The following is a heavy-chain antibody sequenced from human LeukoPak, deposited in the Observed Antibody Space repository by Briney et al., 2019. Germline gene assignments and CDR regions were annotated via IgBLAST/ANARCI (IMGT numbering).Heavy chain of an antibody. CDR2: IIPIFGTA. V-gene: IGHV1-69*13. Sequence: PVKVSCKASGGTFSSYAISWVRQAPGQGLEWMGGIIPIFGTANYAQKFQGRVTITADESTSTAYMELSSLRSEDTAVYYCARALTYYYDSSGNWFDPWGQGTLVTVSS. D-gene: IGHD3-22*01. J-gene: IGHJ5*02. CDR3: ARALTYYYDSSGNWFDP. CDR1: GGTFSSYA.